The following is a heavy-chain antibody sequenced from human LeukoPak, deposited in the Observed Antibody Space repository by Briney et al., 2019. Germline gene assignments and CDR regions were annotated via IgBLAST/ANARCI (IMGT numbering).Heavy chain of an antibody. CDR3: ARFLWDYVWGSYRPVYYFDY. CDR1: GFTFSSYG. Sequence: GGSLRLSCAASGFTFSSYGMHWVRQAPGKGLEWVAFIRYDGSNKYYADSVKDRFTISRDNSKNTLYLQMNSLRAEDTAVYYCARFLWDYVWGSYRPVYYFDYWGQGTLVTVSS. V-gene: IGHV3-30*02. D-gene: IGHD3-16*02. CDR2: IRYDGSNK. J-gene: IGHJ4*02.